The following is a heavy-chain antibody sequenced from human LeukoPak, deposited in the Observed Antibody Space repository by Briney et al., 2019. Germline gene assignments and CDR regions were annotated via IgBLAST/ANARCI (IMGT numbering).Heavy chain of an antibody. CDR2: IYHSGST. V-gene: IGHV4-38-2*02. CDR3: ASYYDSGAFDI. CDR1: GYSISSGYY. J-gene: IGHJ3*02. D-gene: IGHD3-22*01. Sequence: PSETLSLTCTVSGYSISSGYYWGWIRQPPGKGLEWIGSIYHSGSTYYNPSLKSRVTISVDTSKNQFSLKLSSVTAADTAVYYCASYYDSGAFDIWGQGTMVTVSS.